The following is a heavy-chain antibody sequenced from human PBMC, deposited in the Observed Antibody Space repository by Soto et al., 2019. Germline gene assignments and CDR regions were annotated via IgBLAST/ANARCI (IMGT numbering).Heavy chain of an antibody. CDR3: AKGGYGDYAYFDY. D-gene: IGHD4-17*01. CDR1: GFTFSSYP. Sequence: GGSLRLSCAASGFTFSSYPMSWVRQAPGKGLEWVSAISGSGGSTYYADSVKGRFTISRDNSKNTLYLQMNSLRAEDTAVYYCAKGGYGDYAYFDYWGQGTLVTVSS. V-gene: IGHV3-23*01. J-gene: IGHJ4*02. CDR2: ISGSGGST.